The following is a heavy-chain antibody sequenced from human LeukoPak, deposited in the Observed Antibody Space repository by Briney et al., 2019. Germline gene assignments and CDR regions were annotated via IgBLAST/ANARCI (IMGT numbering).Heavy chain of an antibody. Sequence: SETLSLTCTVSGGSISSESSEGYYWGWIRQPPGKGLAWSGDIHYSGSTYYNPSLKSRVTISVDTSKNQFSLKLNSVTATDTAVYYCARQSGTPKRTATWGQGTLVTVPS. CDR1: GGSISSESSEGYY. CDR2: IHYSGST. J-gene: IGHJ5*02. CDR3: ARQSGTPKRTAT. V-gene: IGHV4-39*01. D-gene: IGHD1-1*01.